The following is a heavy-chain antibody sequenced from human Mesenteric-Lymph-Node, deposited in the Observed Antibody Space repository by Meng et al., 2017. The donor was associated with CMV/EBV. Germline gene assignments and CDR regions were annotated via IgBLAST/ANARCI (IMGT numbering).Heavy chain of an antibody. D-gene: IGHD4-17*01. CDR3: AKGRTTVTIGGYGMDV. CDR1: GFTFDDYA. J-gene: IGHJ6*02. V-gene: IGHV3-9*01. CDR2: ISWNSGSI. Sequence: GGSLRLSCAASGFTFDDYAMHWVRQAPGKGLEWVSGISWNSGSIGYADSVKGRFTISRDNAKNSLYLQMNSLRAEDTALYYCAKGRTTVTIGGYGMDVWGQGTTVTVSS.